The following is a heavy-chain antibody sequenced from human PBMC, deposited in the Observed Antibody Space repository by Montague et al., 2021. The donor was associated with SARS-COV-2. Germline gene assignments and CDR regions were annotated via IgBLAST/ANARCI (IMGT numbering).Heavy chain of an antibody. CDR3: ARSNVDTAMDFNRFDP. CDR1: GFTFSSYS. Sequence: SLRLSCAASGFTFSSYSMNWVRQAPGKGLEWVSSISSSSSYIYYADSVKGRFTISRDNAKNSLYLQMNSLRAEDTAVYYCARSNVDTAMDFNRFDPWGQGTLVTVSS. V-gene: IGHV3-21*01. J-gene: IGHJ5*02. CDR2: ISSSSSYI. D-gene: IGHD5-18*01.